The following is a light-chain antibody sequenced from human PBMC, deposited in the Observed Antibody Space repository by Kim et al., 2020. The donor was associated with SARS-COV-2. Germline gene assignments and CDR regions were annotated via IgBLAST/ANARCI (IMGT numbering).Light chain of an antibody. V-gene: IGLV2-14*04. J-gene: IGLJ1*01. CDR1: SSDVGGYNY. Sequence: QSITISCTGTSSDVGGYNYVSWYQQHTGKAPKLMIYDVSKRPSGVSNRFSGSKSGNTASLTISGLQAEDEADYYCISYTSSSTSYVFGTGTKVTVL. CDR3: ISYTSSSTSYV. CDR2: DVS.